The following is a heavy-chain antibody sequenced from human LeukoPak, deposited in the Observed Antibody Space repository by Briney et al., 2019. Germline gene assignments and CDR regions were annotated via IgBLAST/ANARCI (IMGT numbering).Heavy chain of an antibody. CDR3: ARGRYYFDY. CDR2: IYYSGST. J-gene: IGHJ4*02. D-gene: IGHD3-3*01. CDR1: GGSISSGSYY. Sequence: SETLSLTCTVSGGSISSGSYYWSWIRQPPGKGLEWIGYIYYSGSTNYNPSLKSRVTISVDTSKNQFSLKLSSVTAADTAVYSCARGRYYFDYWGQGTLVTVSS. V-gene: IGHV4-61*01.